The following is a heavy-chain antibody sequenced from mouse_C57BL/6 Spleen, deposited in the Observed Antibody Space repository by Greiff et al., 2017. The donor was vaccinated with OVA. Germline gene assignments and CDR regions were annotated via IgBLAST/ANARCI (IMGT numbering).Heavy chain of an antibody. CDR1: GYAFSSSW. CDR2: IYPGDGDT. J-gene: IGHJ2*01. Sequence: VKLQESGPELVKPGASVKISCKASGYAFSSSWMNWVKQRPGKGLEWIGRIYPGDGDTNYNGKFKGKATLTADKSSSTAYMQLSSLTSEDSEVYFCAREVYYYGSSYGYFDYWGQGTTLTVSS. D-gene: IGHD1-1*01. CDR3: AREVYYYGSSYGYFDY. V-gene: IGHV1-82*01.